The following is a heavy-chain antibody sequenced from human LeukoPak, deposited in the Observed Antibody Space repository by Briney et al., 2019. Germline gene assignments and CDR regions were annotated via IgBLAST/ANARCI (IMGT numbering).Heavy chain of an antibody. CDR3: ARLHRAVAGIFDY. J-gene: IGHJ4*02. Sequence: KPSETLSLTCAVYGGSFSGYYWSWIRQPPGKGLEWIGEIDHSGSTNYNPSLKSRVTISVDTSKNQFSLKLSSVTAADTAVYYCARLHRAVAGIFDYWGQGTLVTVSS. V-gene: IGHV4-34*01. CDR2: IDHSGST. CDR1: GGSFSGYY. D-gene: IGHD6-19*01.